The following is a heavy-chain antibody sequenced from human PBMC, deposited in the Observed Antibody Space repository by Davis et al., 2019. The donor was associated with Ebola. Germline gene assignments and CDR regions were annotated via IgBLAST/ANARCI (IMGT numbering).Heavy chain of an antibody. D-gene: IGHD3-16*01. J-gene: IGHJ4*02. CDR3: AKDRGSRGGVFDY. Sequence: PGGSLRLSCAASGFTFSSYGMHWVRQAPGKGLEWVAVISYDGSNKYYADSVKGRFTISRDNSKNTLYLQMNSLRAEDTAVYYCAKDRGSRGGVFDYWGQGTLVTVSS. CDR2: ISYDGSNK. V-gene: IGHV3-30*18. CDR1: GFTFSSYG.